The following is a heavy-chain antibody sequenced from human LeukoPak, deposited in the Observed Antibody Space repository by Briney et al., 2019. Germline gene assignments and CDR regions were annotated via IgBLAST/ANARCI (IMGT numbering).Heavy chain of an antibody. D-gene: IGHD5-18*01. Sequence: ASVKVSCKASGYTLTSYGISWVRQAPGQGLEWMGWISAYNGNTNYAQKLQGRVTMTTDTSTSTANMELRSLRSDDTAVYYCARDRVRGYSPWSDYWGQGTLVTVSS. V-gene: IGHV1-18*04. CDR2: ISAYNGNT. J-gene: IGHJ4*02. CDR3: ARDRVRGYSPWSDY. CDR1: GYTLTSYG.